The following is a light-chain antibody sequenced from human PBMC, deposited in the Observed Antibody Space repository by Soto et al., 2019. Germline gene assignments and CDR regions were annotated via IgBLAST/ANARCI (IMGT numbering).Light chain of an antibody. J-gene: IGKJ5*01. CDR2: GAS. Sequence: EIVLTQSPGTLSLSPGERATLSCRASQSVSSSYLAWYQQKPGQAPRLLIYGASSRATGIPDRFSGSGSGTDFTLTISRLEPEDFAVYSCQQYGSSRITFGQGTRLEIK. CDR3: QQYGSSRIT. CDR1: QSVSSSY. V-gene: IGKV3-20*01.